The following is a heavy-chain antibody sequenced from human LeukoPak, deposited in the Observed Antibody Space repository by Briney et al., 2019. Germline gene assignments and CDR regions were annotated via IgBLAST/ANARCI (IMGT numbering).Heavy chain of an antibody. V-gene: IGHV3-23*01. D-gene: IGHD5-12*01. J-gene: IGHJ4*02. Sequence: PGGSLRLSCAGSGFTFSNAWMNWVRQAPGKGLEWVSSISGGGGVTYYADSVKGRFTISRDNSKNTLYLQMNSLRAEDTAVYYCAKDPRVATIEIFDYWGQGTLVTVSS. CDR1: GFTFSNAW. CDR3: AKDPRVATIEIFDY. CDR2: ISGGGGVT.